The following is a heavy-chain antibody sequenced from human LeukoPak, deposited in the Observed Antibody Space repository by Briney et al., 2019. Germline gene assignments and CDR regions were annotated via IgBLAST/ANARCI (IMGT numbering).Heavy chain of an antibody. V-gene: IGHV4-4*07. CDR1: GGSISSYY. J-gene: IGHJ1*01. Sequence: SETLSLTCTVSGGSISSYYWSWIRKPPGKGLEWIGRIYTSGSTNYNPSLKSRVTMSVDTSKNQFSLKLSSVTAADTAVYYCARASALTGGGFSDAEYFQHWGQGTLVTASS. CDR3: ARASALTGGGFSDAEYFQH. D-gene: IGHD1-26*01. CDR2: IYTSGST.